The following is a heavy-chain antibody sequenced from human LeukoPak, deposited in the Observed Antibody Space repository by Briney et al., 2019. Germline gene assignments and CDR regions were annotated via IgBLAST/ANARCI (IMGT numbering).Heavy chain of an antibody. CDR3: ARERRPQDYGDYGGVFDY. CDR2: ISAYNGNT. Sequence: ASVKVSCKASGYTFTSYGISWVRQAPGQGLEWMGWISAYNGNTNYAQKLQGRVTMTTDTSTSTAYMELSSLRSEDTAVYYCARERRPQDYGDYGGVFDYWGQGTLVTVSS. V-gene: IGHV1-18*01. CDR1: GYTFTSYG. J-gene: IGHJ4*02. D-gene: IGHD4-17*01.